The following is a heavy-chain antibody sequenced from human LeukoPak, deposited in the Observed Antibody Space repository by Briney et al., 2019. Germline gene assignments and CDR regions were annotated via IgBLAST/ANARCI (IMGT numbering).Heavy chain of an antibody. CDR1: GYTFTSYA. J-gene: IGHJ4*02. V-gene: IGHV7-4-1*02. Sequence: ASVKVSCKASGYTFTSYAMDWVRQAPGQGLEWMGWINTNTGNPTYAQGFTGRFVFSLDTSVSTAYLQISSLKAEGTAVYYCARELADSSGWDHKDYWGQGTLVTVSS. CDR2: INTNTGNP. CDR3: ARELADSSGWDHKDY. D-gene: IGHD6-19*01.